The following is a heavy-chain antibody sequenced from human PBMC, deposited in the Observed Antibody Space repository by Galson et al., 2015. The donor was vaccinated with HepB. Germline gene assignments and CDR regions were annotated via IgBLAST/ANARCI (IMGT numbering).Heavy chain of an antibody. J-gene: IGHJ4*02. D-gene: IGHD4-23*01. CDR2: IYYSGST. CDR3: ARATYNDYGGNSGGGRPTGGGFDY. CDR1: GGSISSSSYY. V-gene: IGHV4-39*01. Sequence: ETLSLTCTVSGGSISSSSYYWGWIRQPPGKGLEWIGSIYYSGSTYYNPSLKSRVTISVDTSKNQFSLKLSSVTAADTAVYYCARATYNDYGGNSGGGRPTGGGFDYWGQGTLGTVSS.